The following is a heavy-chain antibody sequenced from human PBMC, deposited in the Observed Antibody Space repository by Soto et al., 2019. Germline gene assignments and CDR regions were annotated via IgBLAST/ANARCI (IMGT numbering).Heavy chain of an antibody. CDR1: GYSFAGYW. CDR3: ARQIYDSDTGPNFQYYFDL. D-gene: IGHD3-22*01. J-gene: IGHJ4*02. Sequence: GESLKISCKGSGYSFAGYWITWVRQKPGKGLEWMGRIDPSDSQTYYSPSFRGHVTISVTKSITTVFLQWSSLRASDTAMYYCARQIYDSDTGPNFQYYFDLWGQGTPVTVSS. CDR2: IDPSDSQT. V-gene: IGHV5-10-1*01.